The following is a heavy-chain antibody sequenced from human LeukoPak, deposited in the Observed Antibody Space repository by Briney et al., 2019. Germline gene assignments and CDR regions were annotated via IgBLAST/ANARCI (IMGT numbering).Heavy chain of an antibody. CDR3: ARGYCSGGSCYAFDY. D-gene: IGHD2-15*01. V-gene: IGHV4-4*02. CDR2: IYHSGST. CDR1: GGSISSSNW. J-gene: IGHJ4*02. Sequence: SETLSLTCAVSGGSISSSNWWSWVRQPPGKGLEWIGEIYHSGSTNYNPSLKGRLTISVDKSKNQFSLKLSSVTAADTAVYYCARGYCSGGSCYAFDYWGQGTLVTVSS.